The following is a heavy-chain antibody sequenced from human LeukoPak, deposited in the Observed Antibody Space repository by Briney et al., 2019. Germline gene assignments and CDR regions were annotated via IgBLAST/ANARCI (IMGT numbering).Heavy chain of an antibody. CDR1: GYTFTSYY. D-gene: IGHD2-15*01. J-gene: IGHJ4*02. CDR3: ARDPIVVVVAAKSFDY. CDR2: INPSGGST. Sequence: GASVKVSCKASGYTFTSYYMHWVRQAPGQGLEWMGKINPSGGSTSYAQKFQGRVTMTRDTSTSTVYMELSSLRSEDTAVYYCARDPIVVVVAAKSFDYWGQGTLVTVSS. V-gene: IGHV1-46*01.